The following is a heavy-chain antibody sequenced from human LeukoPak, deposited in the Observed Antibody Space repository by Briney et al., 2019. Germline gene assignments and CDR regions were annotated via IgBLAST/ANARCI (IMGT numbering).Heavy chain of an antibody. D-gene: IGHD3-22*01. J-gene: IGHJ4*02. V-gene: IGHV3-48*01. CDR3: ARYDSSGYYYYFDY. Sequence: GGSLRLSCAASGFTFSSYSMNWVRQAPGKGLEYVSYISSGSGTIYYADSVKGRFTISRDNAKNSLYLQMNSLRAEDTAVYYCARYDSSGYYYYFDYWGQGTLVTVSS. CDR1: GFTFSSYS. CDR2: ISSGSGTI.